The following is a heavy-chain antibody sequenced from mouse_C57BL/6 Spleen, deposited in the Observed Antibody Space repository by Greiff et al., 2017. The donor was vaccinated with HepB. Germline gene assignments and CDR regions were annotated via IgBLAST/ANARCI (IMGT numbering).Heavy chain of an antibody. V-gene: IGHV5-6*01. CDR1: GFTFSSYG. CDR3: ARGWGYDYDGYVDY. CDR2: ISSGGSYT. J-gene: IGHJ2*01. D-gene: IGHD2-4*01. Sequence: EVMLVESGGDLVKPGGSLKLSCAASGFTFSSYGMSWVRQTPDKRLEWVATISSGGSYTYYPDSVKGRFTISRDNAKNTLYLQMSSLKSEDTAMYYWARGWGYDYDGYVDYWGQGTTLTVSS.